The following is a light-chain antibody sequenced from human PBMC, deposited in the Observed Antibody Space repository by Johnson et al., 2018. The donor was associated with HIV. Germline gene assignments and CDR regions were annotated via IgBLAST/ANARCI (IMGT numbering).Light chain of an antibody. Sequence: QSVLTQPPSVSAAPGQKVTISCSGSSSNIGNNFVSWYQQLPGTAPKLLIYENNKRPSGIPDRFSGSKSGTSATLGITGLQTGDEADYYCATWDSSLSAGIVFGTGTKVTVL. V-gene: IGLV1-51*02. CDR2: ENN. J-gene: IGLJ1*01. CDR1: SSNIGNNF. CDR3: ATWDSSLSAGIV.